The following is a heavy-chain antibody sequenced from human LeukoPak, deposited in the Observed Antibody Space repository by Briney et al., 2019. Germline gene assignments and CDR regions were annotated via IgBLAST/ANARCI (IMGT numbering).Heavy chain of an antibody. CDR2: ISLNNGNT. CDR1: GYAFDYYG. D-gene: IGHD3-3*01. Sequence: ASVKVSCKASGYAFDYYGITWVRQAPGQGLEWVGWISLNNGNTHYTKYAQKFQGRVTLTADTSTATAYMKLRGLRSDDTAVYYCQRVTIFGVVIDFDYWGQGTLVAVSS. J-gene: IGHJ4*02. CDR3: QRVTIFGVVIDFDY. V-gene: IGHV1-18*01.